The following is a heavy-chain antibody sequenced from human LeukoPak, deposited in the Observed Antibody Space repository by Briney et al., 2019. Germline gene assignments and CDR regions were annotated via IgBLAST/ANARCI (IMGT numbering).Heavy chain of an antibody. CDR2: ISGSGGST. D-gene: IGHD2-2*01. J-gene: IGHJ4*02. Sequence: GGXLRLSCAASGFTFSSYAMSWVRQAPGKGLEWVSAISGSGGSTYYADSVKGRFTISRDNSKKTLYLQMNSLRAEDTAVYYCAKRYCSSTSCYYDYWGQGTLVTVSS. V-gene: IGHV3-23*01. CDR3: AKRYCSSTSCYYDY. CDR1: GFTFSSYA.